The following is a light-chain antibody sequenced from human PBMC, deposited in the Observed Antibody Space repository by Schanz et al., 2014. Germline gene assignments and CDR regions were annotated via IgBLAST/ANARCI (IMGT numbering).Light chain of an antibody. CDR3: AAWDDSLNGWV. CDR1: SSNIGSNY. J-gene: IGLJ3*02. Sequence: QSVLTQPPSASGPPGQRVTISCSGSSSNIGSNYVYWYQQVPGTAPKLLIYRNSQRPSGVSDRFSGSKSGTSASLAISGLRSEDGADYYCAAWDDSLNGWVFGGGTKLTVL. V-gene: IGLV1-47*01. CDR2: RNS.